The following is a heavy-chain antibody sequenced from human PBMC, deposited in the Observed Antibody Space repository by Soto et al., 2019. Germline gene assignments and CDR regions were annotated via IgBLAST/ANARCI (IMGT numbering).Heavy chain of an antibody. J-gene: IGHJ3*02. Sequence: ASVKVSCKASGVTFSSYAISWVRQAPGQGLEWMGGIIPIFGTANYAQKFQGRVTITADESTSTAYMELSSLRSEDTAVYYCARCAGPYYYDAIDIWGQGTMVTVSS. CDR3: ARCAGPYYYDAIDI. V-gene: IGHV1-69*13. D-gene: IGHD3-10*01. CDR1: GVTFSSYA. CDR2: IIPIFGTA.